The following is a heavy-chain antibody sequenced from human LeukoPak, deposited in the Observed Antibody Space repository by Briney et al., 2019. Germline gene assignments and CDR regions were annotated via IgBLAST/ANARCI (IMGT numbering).Heavy chain of an antibody. V-gene: IGHV4-59*08. CDR1: GGSISNYY. Sequence: SETLSLTCTVFGGSISNYYWSWIRQPPGKGLEWIGFIYHIGSTNYNPSLKSRVTISVDTSKNQFSLKVRSVTAADTAMYYCARRPGGDRYYFDYWGQGILVTVSS. J-gene: IGHJ4*02. CDR3: ARRPGGDRYYFDY. D-gene: IGHD2-21*02. CDR2: IYHIGST.